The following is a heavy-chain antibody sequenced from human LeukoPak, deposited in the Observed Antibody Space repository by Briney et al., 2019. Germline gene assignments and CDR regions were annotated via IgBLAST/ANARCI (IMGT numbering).Heavy chain of an antibody. V-gene: IGHV3-66*01. CDR2: IYSDTST. D-gene: IGHD6-6*01. Sequence: GGSLRLSCAASGFTVSSNYMSWVRQAPGKGPEWVSVIYSDTSTYYANSAKGRFTISKGNSKNTLYLQMNSLRAEDTAVYYCARGGFPLVDSDAFDIWGQGTMVTVSS. CDR3: ARGGFPLVDSDAFDI. J-gene: IGHJ3*02. CDR1: GFTVSSNY.